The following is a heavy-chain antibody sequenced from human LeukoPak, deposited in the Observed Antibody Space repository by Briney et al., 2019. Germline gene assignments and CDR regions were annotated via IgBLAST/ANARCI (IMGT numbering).Heavy chain of an antibody. Sequence: GGSLRLSCAASGFTFSSYEMNWARQAPGKGLEWVSYISSSGSTIYYADSVKGRFTISRDNAKNSLYLQMNSLRAEDTAVYYCAREETNGDFDYWGQGTLVTVSS. J-gene: IGHJ4*02. CDR1: GFTFSSYE. D-gene: IGHD4-17*01. CDR2: ISSSGSTI. V-gene: IGHV3-48*03. CDR3: AREETNGDFDY.